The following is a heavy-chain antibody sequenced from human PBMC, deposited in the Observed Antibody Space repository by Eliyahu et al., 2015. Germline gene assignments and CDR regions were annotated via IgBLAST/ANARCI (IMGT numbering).Heavy chain of an antibody. Sequence: QVQLVESGGGVVQPGRSLRLSCXASGFXFSSYAMHWVRQAPGKGLEWVAVISYDGSNKYYADSVKGRFTISRDNSKNTLYLQMNSLRAEDTAVYYCARDSGYDSLIDYWGQGTLVTVSS. V-gene: IGHV3-30-3*01. D-gene: IGHD5-12*01. CDR1: GFXFSSYA. J-gene: IGHJ4*02. CDR3: ARDSGYDSLIDY. CDR2: ISYDGSNK.